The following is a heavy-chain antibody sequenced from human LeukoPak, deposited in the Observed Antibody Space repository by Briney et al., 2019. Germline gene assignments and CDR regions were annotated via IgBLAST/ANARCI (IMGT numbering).Heavy chain of an antibody. CDR1: GFTFSSYA. CDR3: GRDHRGGVGSSRWFDY. J-gene: IGHJ4*02. Sequence: PGRSLRLSCAASGFTFSSYAMHWVRQAPGKGLEWVAVISYDGSNKYYADSVKGRFTISRDNSRNTLYLQMNSLRAEDTAVYYCGRDHRGGVGSSRWFDYWGQGTLVTVSS. V-gene: IGHV3-30*04. D-gene: IGHD1-26*01. CDR2: ISYDGSNK.